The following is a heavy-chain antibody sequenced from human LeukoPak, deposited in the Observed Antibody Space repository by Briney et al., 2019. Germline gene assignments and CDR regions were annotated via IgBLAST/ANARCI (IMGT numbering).Heavy chain of an antibody. V-gene: IGHV4-39*01. CDR1: DGSIGSDALY. Sequence: PSETLSLTCIVSDGSIGSDALYRGWIRQSPGKGLEWIGSIHYTRSYSGTTYYNPSLESRVTVSTDRSKNLCSLKLTSVTAADTAVYYCVAEEYGTGSYYKSSVWGQGTTVTVSS. CDR3: VAEEYGTGSYYKSSV. CDR2: IHYTRSYSGTT. D-gene: IGHD3-10*01. J-gene: IGHJ6*02.